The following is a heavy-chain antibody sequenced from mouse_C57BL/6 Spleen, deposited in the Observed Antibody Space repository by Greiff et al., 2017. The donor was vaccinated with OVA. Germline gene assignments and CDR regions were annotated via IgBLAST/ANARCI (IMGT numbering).Heavy chain of an antibody. V-gene: IGHV1-53*01. D-gene: IGHD2-4*01. Sequence: QVQLQQPGTELVKPGASVKLSCTASGYTFTSYWMPWVKQTPGQGLEWIGNINTSNGGTNYNEKFKSKATLTVDKSSSTAYMQLSSLTSEDSAVYYCARYDDYGLAWFAYWGQGTLVTVSA. J-gene: IGHJ3*01. CDR1: GYTFTSYW. CDR3: ARYDDYGLAWFAY. CDR2: INTSNGGT.